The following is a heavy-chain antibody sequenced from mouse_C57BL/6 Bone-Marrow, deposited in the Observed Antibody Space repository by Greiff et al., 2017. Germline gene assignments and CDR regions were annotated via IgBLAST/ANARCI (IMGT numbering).Heavy chain of an antibody. J-gene: IGHJ3*01. V-gene: IGHV7-3*01. CDR3: ARSPYYYGSMWFAY. CDR1: GFTFTDYY. D-gene: IGHD1-1*01. CDR2: IRNKANGYTT. Sequence: EVKLVASGGGLVQPGGSLSLSCAASGFTFTDYYMSWVRQPPGKALEWLGFIRNKANGYTTEYSASVKGRFTISRDNSQSILYLQMNALRAEDSATDYCARSPYYYGSMWFAYWGQGTLVTVSA.